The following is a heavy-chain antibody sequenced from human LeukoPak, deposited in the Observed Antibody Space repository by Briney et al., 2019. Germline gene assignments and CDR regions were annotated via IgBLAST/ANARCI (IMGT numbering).Heavy chain of an antibody. CDR1: GFTFSSYW. D-gene: IGHD6-19*01. CDR2: IKQDGSEK. Sequence: PGGSLRLSCAASGFTFSSYWMSWVRQAPGKGLEWVANIKQDGSEKYYVDSVKGRFTISRDNAKNSLYLQMNSLRAEDTAVYYCAREGSSGWYPQRWFDPWGQGTLVTVSS. J-gene: IGHJ5*02. CDR3: AREGSSGWYPQRWFDP. V-gene: IGHV3-7*01.